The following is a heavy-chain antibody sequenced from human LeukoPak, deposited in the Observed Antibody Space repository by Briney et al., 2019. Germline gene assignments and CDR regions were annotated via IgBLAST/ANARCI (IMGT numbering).Heavy chain of an antibody. CDR3: ATSYCSSTSCSEPFDY. CDR1: RGTFTSYA. Sequence: SVKVSCKASRGTFTSYAFSWVRHAPGQGLEWMGGIIPIFGTANYAQKFQGRVTITADESTSTAYMELSSLRSEDTAVYYCATSYCSSTSCSEPFDYWGQGTLVTVSS. CDR2: IIPIFGTA. D-gene: IGHD2-2*01. J-gene: IGHJ4*02. V-gene: IGHV1-69*13.